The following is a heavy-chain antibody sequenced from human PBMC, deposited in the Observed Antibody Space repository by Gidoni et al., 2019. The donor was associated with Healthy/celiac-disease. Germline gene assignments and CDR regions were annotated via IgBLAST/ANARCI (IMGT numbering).Heavy chain of an antibody. CDR3: ARGGDQYGYNWFDP. CDR1: GGSISSGSYY. J-gene: IGHJ5*02. D-gene: IGHD3-16*01. V-gene: IGHV4-61*02. CDR2: IYTSGST. Sequence: QVQLQESGPGLVKPSQTLSLTCTVSGGSISSGSYYWRWIRQPAGKGLEWIGRIYTSGSTNYNPSLKSRVTISVDTSKNQFSLKLSSVTAADTAVYYCARGGDQYGYNWFDPWGQGTLVTVSS.